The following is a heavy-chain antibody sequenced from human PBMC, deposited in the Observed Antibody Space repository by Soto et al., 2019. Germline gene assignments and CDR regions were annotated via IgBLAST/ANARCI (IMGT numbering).Heavy chain of an antibody. J-gene: IGHJ3*02. V-gene: IGHV3-21*01. Sequence: GGSLRLSCAASGFTFSSYSMNWVRQAPGKGLEWVSSISSSSSYIYYADSVKGRFTISRDNAKNSLYLQMNSLRAEDTAVYYCARATNAVAGHLKDAFDIWGQGTMVTVSS. D-gene: IGHD6-19*01. CDR2: ISSSSSYI. CDR1: GFTFSSYS. CDR3: ARATNAVAGHLKDAFDI.